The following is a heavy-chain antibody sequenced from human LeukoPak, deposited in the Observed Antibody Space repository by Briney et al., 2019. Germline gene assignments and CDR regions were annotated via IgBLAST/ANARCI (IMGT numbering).Heavy chain of an antibody. V-gene: IGHV2-5*01. J-gene: IGHJ5*02. Sequence: SGPTLVKPTQTLTLTCTFSGFSLSTSGVGVGWIRQPPGKALEWLALLYWNDDKRYSPSLKSRLTITKDTSKNQVVLTMTNMDPVGTATYYCALRYDFWSGCFGGNNWFDPWGQGTLVTVSS. CDR3: ALRYDFWSGCFGGNNWFDP. D-gene: IGHD3-3*01. CDR2: LYWNDDK. CDR1: GFSLSTSGVG.